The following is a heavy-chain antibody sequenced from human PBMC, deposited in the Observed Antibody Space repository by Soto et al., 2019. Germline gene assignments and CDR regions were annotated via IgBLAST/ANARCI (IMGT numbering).Heavy chain of an antibody. CDR2: ISYDGSNK. Sequence: QVQLVESGGGVVQPGRSLRLSCAASGFTFSSYGMHWVRQAPGKGLEWVAVISYDGSNKYYADSVKGLFTISRDNSKNTMCLQMNSLGAEDTAVYYCAKGASSGSLDAFDIWGQGTMVTVSS. J-gene: IGHJ3*02. CDR1: GFTFSSYG. V-gene: IGHV3-30*18. D-gene: IGHD3-10*01. CDR3: AKGASSGSLDAFDI.